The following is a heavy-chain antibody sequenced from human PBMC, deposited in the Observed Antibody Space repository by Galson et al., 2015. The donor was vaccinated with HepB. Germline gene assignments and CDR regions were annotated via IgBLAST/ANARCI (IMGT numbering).Heavy chain of an antibody. CDR3: ARDVGGYCSGGSCYAADDY. CDR1: GYTFTSYA. J-gene: IGHJ4*02. V-gene: IGHV1-69*04. D-gene: IGHD2-15*01. CDR2: IIPILGIA. Sequence: SVKVSCKASGYTFTSYAMHWVRQAPGQGLEWMGRIIPILGIANYAQKFQGRVTITADKSTSTAYMELSSLRSEDTAAYYCARDVGGYCSGGSCYAADDYWGQGTLVTVSS.